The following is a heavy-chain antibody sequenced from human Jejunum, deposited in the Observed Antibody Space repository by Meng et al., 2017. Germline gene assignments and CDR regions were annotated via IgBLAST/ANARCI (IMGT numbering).Heavy chain of an antibody. CDR1: GGSITGTNW. Sequence: GHRRESGPGLVSPSGSLSLTCAVSGGSITGTNWWTWVRQAPGKGLVWIGEIYHSGTTNYNPSLKSRVAISADKSKNQFSLNLYSLSDADTAVYYCATRTRDSFDYWGQGSLVTVSS. V-gene: IGHV4-4*02. CDR3: ATRTRDSFDY. CDR2: IYHSGTT. D-gene: IGHD1-7*01. J-gene: IGHJ4*02.